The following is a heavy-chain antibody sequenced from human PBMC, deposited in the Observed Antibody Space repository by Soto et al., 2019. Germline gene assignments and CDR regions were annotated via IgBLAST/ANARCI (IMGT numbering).Heavy chain of an antibody. Sequence: QVQLVESGGGVVQPGRSLRLSCAASGFTFSSYGMHWVRQAPGMGLEWVAVIWYDGSNKYYADSVKGRFTISRDNSKNTLYLQMKSLRAEDTAVYYCARDSYYDFWSGYGHYYYYYMDVWGKGTTVTVSS. J-gene: IGHJ6*03. V-gene: IGHV3-33*01. CDR3: ARDSYYDFWSGYGHYYYYYMDV. CDR2: IWYDGSNK. CDR1: GFTFSSYG. D-gene: IGHD3-3*01.